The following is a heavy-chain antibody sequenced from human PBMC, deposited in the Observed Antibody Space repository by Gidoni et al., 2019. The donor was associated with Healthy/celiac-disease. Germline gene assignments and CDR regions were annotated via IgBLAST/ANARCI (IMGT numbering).Heavy chain of an antibody. CDR2: INHSGST. V-gene: IGHV4-34*01. J-gene: IGHJ5*02. CDR1: GGSFSGYN. CDR3: ACASIVLSGTKWIDP. Sequence: QVHLQQWGAGLLKPLEPLSLTSAVYGGSFSGYNWSWIRQSPEKGLEWIGEINHSGSTNFNPSLKSRVSMSVDTSKNQFSLNLTSVTAADTATYYCACASIVLSGTKWIDPWGQGTLVTVSS. D-gene: IGHD1-1*01.